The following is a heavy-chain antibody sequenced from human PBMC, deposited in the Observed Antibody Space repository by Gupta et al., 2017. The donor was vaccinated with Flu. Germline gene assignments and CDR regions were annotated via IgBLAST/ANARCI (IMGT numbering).Heavy chain of an antibody. V-gene: IGHV3-48*03. CDR3: ATAYCGGDCYSYNYYYYGMDV. J-gene: IGHJ6*02. CDR2: ISSSGSTI. D-gene: IGHD2-21*02. CDR1: GFTFSSYE. Sequence: EVQLVESGGGLVQPGGSLRLSCAASGFTFSSYEMNWVRQAPGKGLEWVSYISSSGSTIYYADSVKGRFTISRDNAKNSLYLQMNSLRAEDTAVYYCATAYCGGDCYSYNYYYYGMDVWGQGTTVTVSS.